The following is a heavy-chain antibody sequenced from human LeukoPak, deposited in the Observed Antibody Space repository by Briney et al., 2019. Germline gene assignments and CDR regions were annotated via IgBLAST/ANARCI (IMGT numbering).Heavy chain of an antibody. CDR3: ARDPGYCSSTSCSSWFDP. J-gene: IGHJ5*02. CDR2: IYHSGST. CDR1: GGSISSGDYY. D-gene: IGHD2-2*01. Sequence: PSQTLSLTCTVSGGSISSGDYYWSWIRQPPGKGLEWIGYIYHSGSTYYNPSLKSRVTISVDRSKNQFSLKLSSVTAADTAVYYCARDPGYCSSTSCSSWFDPWGQGTLVTVSS. V-gene: IGHV4-30-4*08.